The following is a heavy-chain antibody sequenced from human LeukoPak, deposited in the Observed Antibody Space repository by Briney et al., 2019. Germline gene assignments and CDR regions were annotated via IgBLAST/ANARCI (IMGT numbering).Heavy chain of an antibody. Sequence: SETLSLTCAVSGGSISSSSYYWGWIRQPPGKGLEWIGSIYYSGSTYYNPSLKSRVTISVDTSKNQFSLKLSSVTAADTAVYYCARERRYFGWLLPSLDAFDIWGQGTMVTVSS. CDR3: ARERRYFGWLLPSLDAFDI. D-gene: IGHD3-9*01. V-gene: IGHV4-39*07. CDR1: GGSISSSSYY. J-gene: IGHJ3*02. CDR2: IYYSGST.